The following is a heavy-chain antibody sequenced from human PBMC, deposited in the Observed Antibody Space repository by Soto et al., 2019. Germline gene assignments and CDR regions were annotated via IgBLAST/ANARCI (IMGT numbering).Heavy chain of an antibody. V-gene: IGHV4-4*07. D-gene: IGHD6-6*01. CDR3: ARGGIAARHLYYYYGMDV. J-gene: IGHJ6*02. Sequence: SETLSLTCTVSGGSISSYYWSWIRQPAGKGLEWIGRIYTSGSTNYNPSLKSRVTMSVDTSKNQFSLKLSSVTAADTAVYYCARGGIAARHLYYYYGMDVWGQGTTVTVSS. CDR2: IYTSGST. CDR1: GGSISSYY.